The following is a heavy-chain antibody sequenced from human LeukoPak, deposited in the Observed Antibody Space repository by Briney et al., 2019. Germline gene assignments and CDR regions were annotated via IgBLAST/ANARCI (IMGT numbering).Heavy chain of an antibody. J-gene: IGHJ3*02. CDR2: INPNSGGT. CDR1: GYTFTGYY. D-gene: IGHD3-22*01. Sequence: GASVKVSCKASGYTFTGYYMHWVRQAPGQGLEWMGWINPNSGGTNYAQKFQGRVTMTRDTSISTAYMELSRLRSDDTAVYYCVRVTYYYDSSGSAPAFDIWGQGTMVTVSS. CDR3: VRVTYYYDSSGSAPAFDI. V-gene: IGHV1-2*02.